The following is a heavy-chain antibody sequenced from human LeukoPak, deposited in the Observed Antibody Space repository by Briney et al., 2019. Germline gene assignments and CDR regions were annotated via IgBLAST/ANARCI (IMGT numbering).Heavy chain of an antibody. CDR1: GFSFRDFW. Sequence: SGGSLRLSCAASGFSFRDFWMTWVRQAPGKGLEWVANINQGGNLKYYVDSVKGRFTISRDDAESSLYVQMNNLKHEDTAVYYCARFGYSGWNLENWGQGTLVTVSS. CDR3: ARFGYSGWNLEN. V-gene: IGHV3-7*01. D-gene: IGHD1-26*01. J-gene: IGHJ4*02. CDR2: INQGGNLK.